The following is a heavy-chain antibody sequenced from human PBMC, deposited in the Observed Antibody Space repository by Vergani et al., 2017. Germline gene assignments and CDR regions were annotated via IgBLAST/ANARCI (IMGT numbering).Heavy chain of an antibody. D-gene: IGHD3-10*01. CDR3: AKQYFVSGNYLFDY. CDR2: ISGSGVRA. J-gene: IGHJ4*02. V-gene: IGHV3-23*01. Sequence: EVQLLESGGGLVQPGGSLRLTCAPSEFTFSNYAMNWVRQAPGKGLDWVLGISGSGVRAYYTDSVKGRFTISGDNSKNMLFLQMNNLRTEDTAIYYCAKQYFVSGNYLFDYWGQGTLVTVSS. CDR1: EFTFSNYA.